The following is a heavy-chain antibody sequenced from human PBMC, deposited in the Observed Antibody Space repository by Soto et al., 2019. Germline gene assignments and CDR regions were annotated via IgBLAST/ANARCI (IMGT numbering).Heavy chain of an antibody. CDR1: GDSITGSY. CDR2: IYHSGTT. D-gene: IGHD1-26*01. CDR3: ARDMPYAAGSLAGCDY. V-gene: IGHV4-59*01. J-gene: IGHJ4*02. Sequence: ASETLSLTCTVSGDSITGSYWSWIQQPPGKTLEWIGYIYHSGTTTYNPSLKSRVSISVDTSKNQFSLRLTSVIAADTAVYYCARDMPYAAGSLAGCDYWGQGILVTVSS.